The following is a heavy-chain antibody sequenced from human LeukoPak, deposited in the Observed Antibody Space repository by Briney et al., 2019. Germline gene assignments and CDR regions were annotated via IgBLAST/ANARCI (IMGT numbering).Heavy chain of an antibody. CDR2: ISSSSSYI. CDR1: GFTFSSYS. J-gene: IGHJ5*02. D-gene: IGHD6-13*01. CDR3: AGGGYSSRMLGFDP. V-gene: IGHV3-21*01. Sequence: GGSLRLSCAASGFTFSSYSMNWVRQAPGKGLEWVSSISSSSSYIYYADSVKGRFTISRDNAKNSLYLQMNSLRAEDTAVYYCAGGGYSSRMLGFDPWGQGALVTVSS.